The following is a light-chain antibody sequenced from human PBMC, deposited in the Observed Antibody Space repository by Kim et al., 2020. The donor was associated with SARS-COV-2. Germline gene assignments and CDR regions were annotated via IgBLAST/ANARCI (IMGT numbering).Light chain of an antibody. J-gene: IGLJ2*01. CDR3: QSFRSNTRGWV. CDR1: SGSIASNY. CDR2: ENN. Sequence: NFMLTQPHSVSESPGSTVTISCTRSSGSIASNYVQWYQQRPGSAPINVMYENNQRPSEVPDRFSGSIDSSSNSASLTISELKTEDEADFYCQSFRSNTRGWVFGGGTKLAVL. V-gene: IGLV6-57*04.